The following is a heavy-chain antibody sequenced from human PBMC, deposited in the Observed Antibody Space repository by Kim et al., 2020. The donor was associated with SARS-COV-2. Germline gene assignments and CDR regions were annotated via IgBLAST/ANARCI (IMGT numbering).Heavy chain of an antibody. CDR2: IYYSGST. CDR3: ARARGGTMIVVVIGAFEI. V-gene: IGHV4-31*03. Sequence: SETLSLTCTVSGGSISSGGYYWSWIRQHPGKGLEWIGYIYYSGSTYYNPSLKSRVTISVDTSKNQFSLKLSSVTAADTPVYYCARARGGTMIVVVIGAFEIWGHGTMVTVSS. D-gene: IGHD3-22*01. CDR1: GGSISSGGYY. J-gene: IGHJ3*02.